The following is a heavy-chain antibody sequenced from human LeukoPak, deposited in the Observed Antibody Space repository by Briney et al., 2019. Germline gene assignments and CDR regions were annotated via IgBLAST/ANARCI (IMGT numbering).Heavy chain of an antibody. CDR2: VSADGTT. Sequence: PSETLSLTCSVSGDSVTSSYWNWIRQPPGKGLESIGYVSADGTTNYGPSLRRRLIMLVDTAKNDISLILMSVTAADTAIYYCARLDCVLEGCYNHWGRGTLVTVAS. J-gene: IGHJ4*02. CDR3: ARLDCVLEGCYNH. D-gene: IGHD2-15*01. CDR1: GDSVTSSY. V-gene: IGHV4-59*08.